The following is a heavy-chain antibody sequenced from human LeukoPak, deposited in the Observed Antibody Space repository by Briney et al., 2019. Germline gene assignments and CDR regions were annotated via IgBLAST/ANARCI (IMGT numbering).Heavy chain of an antibody. CDR3: ARPRFGSIGLDY. J-gene: IGHJ4*02. V-gene: IGHV3-74*01. D-gene: IGHD6-6*01. Sequence: PGGSLRLSCAVSGFTFNSYRMHWVRQAPGKGLVWVSRINSDGSSTSYADSVKGRFTISRDNAKNTLSLQMNSLRAEDTALYYCARPRFGSIGLDYWGQGTLVTVSS. CDR1: GFTFNSYR. CDR2: INSDGSST.